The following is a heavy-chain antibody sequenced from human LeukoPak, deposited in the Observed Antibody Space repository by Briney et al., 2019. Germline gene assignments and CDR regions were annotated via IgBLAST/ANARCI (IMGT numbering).Heavy chain of an antibody. CDR3: ARDVGPNWSDEYTWFDP. CDR2: IYYSGST. D-gene: IGHD1-1*01. V-gene: IGHV4-59*13. CDR1: GGSISSYY. Sequence: TLSLTCTVSGGSISSYYWSWIRQPPGKGLEWIGYIYYSGSTNYNPSLKSRVTISVDTSKNQFSLKLSSVTAADTAVYYCARDVGPNWSDEYTWFDPWGQGTLVTVSS. J-gene: IGHJ5*02.